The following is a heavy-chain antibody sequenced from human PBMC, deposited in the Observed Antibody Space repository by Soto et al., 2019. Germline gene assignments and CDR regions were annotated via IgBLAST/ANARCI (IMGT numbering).Heavy chain of an antibody. V-gene: IGHV4-39*01. D-gene: IGHD3-3*01. J-gene: IGHJ4*02. CDR2: IYYRGNA. CDR3: ARLEGRATISYYFDL. CDR1: DYSIDSVECY. Sequence: SETMSLTCSFSDYSIDSVECYLSWIRQPPGKGLEWIGSIYYRGNAYYNPSLQTRVTISLDKSRSQFSLKLNSVTAADSAVYFCARLEGRATISYYFDLWGPGGLVTVSS.